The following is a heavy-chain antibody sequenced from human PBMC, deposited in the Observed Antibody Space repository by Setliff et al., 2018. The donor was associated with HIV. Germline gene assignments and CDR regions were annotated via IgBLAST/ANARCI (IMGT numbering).Heavy chain of an antibody. CDR1: GFTFNNYW. CDR2: ISPDGRST. J-gene: IGHJ3*02. Sequence: GGSLRLSCAASGFTFNNYWMNWVRQVPGKGLVWVARISPDGRSTTHADAVKGRFTISRDNAKNTLYLHMNSLRAEDTSVYHCALVGGITVPPDGFDIWGQGTMVTVS. V-gene: IGHV3-74*01. D-gene: IGHD3-22*01. CDR3: ALVGGITVPPDGFDI.